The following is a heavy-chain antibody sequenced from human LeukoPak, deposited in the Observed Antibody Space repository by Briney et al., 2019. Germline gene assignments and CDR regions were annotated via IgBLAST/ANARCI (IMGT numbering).Heavy chain of an antibody. J-gene: IGHJ3*02. CDR2: IYYSGST. V-gene: IGHV4-39*01. Sequence: SETLSLTCTVSGVSISSSSYYWGWIRQPPGKGLEWIASIYYSGSTYYNPSLKSRVTVSVDTSKNQFSLKLSSVTAADTAVYYCATGGSGSSAIDIWGQGTMVTVSS. CDR1: GVSISSSSYY. CDR3: ATGGSGSSAIDI. D-gene: IGHD1-26*01.